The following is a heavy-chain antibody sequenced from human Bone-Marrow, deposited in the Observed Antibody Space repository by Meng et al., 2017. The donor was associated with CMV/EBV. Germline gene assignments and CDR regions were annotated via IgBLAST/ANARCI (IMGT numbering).Heavy chain of an antibody. D-gene: IGHD3-16*02. Sequence: GESLKISCASSGFTFSNYGMHWVRQAPGKGLEWVAFIRYDGSNKYYADSVKGRFTISRDNSKKTLYLQMNSLRGEDTAVYYCAKDGRVFVKDWGQGTLVTVSS. CDR1: GFTFSNYG. CDR3: AKDGRVFVKD. CDR2: IRYDGSNK. V-gene: IGHV3-30*02. J-gene: IGHJ4*02.